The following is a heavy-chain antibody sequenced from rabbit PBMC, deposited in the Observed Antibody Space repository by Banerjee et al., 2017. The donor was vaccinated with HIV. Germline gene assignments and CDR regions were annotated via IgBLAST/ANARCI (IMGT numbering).Heavy chain of an antibody. CDR2: IYTGSSGST. CDR3: ARYYQYGGIAYANL. CDR1: GFSFSSSHY. D-gene: IGHD6-1*01. J-gene: IGHJ4*01. Sequence: QSLEESGGDLVKPGASLTLTCTASGFSFSSSHYMCWVRQAPGKGLEWIACIYTGSSGSTYYASWAKGRFTISKTSSTTVTLQMTSLTAADKATYFCARYYQYGGIAYANLWGPGTLVTVS. V-gene: IGHV1S40*01.